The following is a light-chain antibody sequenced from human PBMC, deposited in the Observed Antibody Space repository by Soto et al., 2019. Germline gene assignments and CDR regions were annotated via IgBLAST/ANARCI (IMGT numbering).Light chain of an antibody. V-gene: IGKV3-15*01. CDR1: QNIGTS. CDR2: GAS. J-gene: IGKJ5*01. Sequence: EIVLTQSPATLSLSPGERATLSCRAGQNIGTSLVWSQQKPGQSPRLLIYGASSRATGIPVRFSGSGSGTEFTLTISSLQSEDFAVYYCQQYNNWPLTFGQGTRLEIK. CDR3: QQYNNWPLT.